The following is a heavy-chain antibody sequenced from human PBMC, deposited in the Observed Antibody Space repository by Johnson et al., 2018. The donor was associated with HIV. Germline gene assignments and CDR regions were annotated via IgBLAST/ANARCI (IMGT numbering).Heavy chain of an antibody. Sequence: QVQLVESGGGVVQPGRSLRLSCAASGFSFSSYGMHWVRQAPGKGLEWVANIWYDGSNKYYADSVKGRFTIARENAKNSLSLQMNSLRAGDTAVYYCAREGSGIAGGGAFDIWGQGTMVTVSS. CDR3: AREGSGIAGGGAFDI. V-gene: IGHV3-33*01. J-gene: IGHJ3*02. CDR2: IWYDGSNK. CDR1: GFSFSSYG. D-gene: IGHD1-26*01.